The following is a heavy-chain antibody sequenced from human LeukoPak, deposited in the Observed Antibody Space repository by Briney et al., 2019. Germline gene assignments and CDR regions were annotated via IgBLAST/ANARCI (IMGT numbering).Heavy chain of an antibody. V-gene: IGHV4-31*03. CDR3: ARDLYGSGI. J-gene: IGHJ4*02. Sequence: SQTLSLTCIVSGGSISGGGYYWSWIRQHPGKGLEWIGYIYYSGSTYYNPSLKSRVTISEDTSKNQFSLKLSSVTAADTAVYYCARDLYGSGIWGQGTLVTVSS. D-gene: IGHD3-10*01. CDR1: GGSISGGGYY. CDR2: IYYSGST.